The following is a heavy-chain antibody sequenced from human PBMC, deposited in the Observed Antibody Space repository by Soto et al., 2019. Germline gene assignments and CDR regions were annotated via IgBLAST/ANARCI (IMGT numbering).Heavy chain of an antibody. J-gene: IGHJ6*02. D-gene: IGHD3-3*01. CDR2: MNPNSGNT. CDR3: ARLSQDDFWSGYYYYYCMDF. V-gene: IGHV1-8*01. CDR1: GYTFTSYD. Sequence: ASVKVSCKASGYTFTSYDINWVRQATGQGLEWMGWMNPNSGNTGYAQKFQGRVTMTRNTSISTAYMELSSLRSEDTAVYYCARLSQDDFWSGYYYYYCMDFWGQGTMVTVYS.